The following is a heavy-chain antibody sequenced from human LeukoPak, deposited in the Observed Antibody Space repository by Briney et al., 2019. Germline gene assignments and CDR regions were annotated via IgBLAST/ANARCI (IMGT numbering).Heavy chain of an antibody. J-gene: IGHJ4*02. D-gene: IGHD6-6*01. Sequence: SETLSLTCAVYGGSFRGYYWSWIRQPPGKGLEWIGEINHSGSSNYNPSLKSRVTISLDTSKNQFSLNLSSVTAADTAVYYCARDVGARLPGYWGQGTLVTVSS. V-gene: IGHV4-34*01. CDR2: INHSGSS. CDR3: ARDVGARLPGY. CDR1: GGSFRGYY.